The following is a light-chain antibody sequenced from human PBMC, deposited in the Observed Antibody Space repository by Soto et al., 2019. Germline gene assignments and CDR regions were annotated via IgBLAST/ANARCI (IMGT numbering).Light chain of an antibody. V-gene: IGLV2-14*01. J-gene: IGLJ2*01. CDR1: SSDVGGYNY. Sequence: QSALTQPASVSGSPGQSITISCTGTSSDVGGYNYVSWYQQHPDKAPKLMIYEVSNRPSGVSNRFSGSKSGNTASLTISGLQAEDEADYYCSSYTSNSTHVVFGGGTKLTVL. CDR2: EVS. CDR3: SSYTSNSTHVV.